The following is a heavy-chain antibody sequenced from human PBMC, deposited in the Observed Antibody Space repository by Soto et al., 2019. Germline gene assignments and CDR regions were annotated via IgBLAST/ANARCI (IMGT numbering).Heavy chain of an antibody. CDR3: ARQGSGSTFWFDP. V-gene: IGHV4-39*01. J-gene: IGHJ5*02. D-gene: IGHD1-26*01. CDR1: GGSVRGSFYY. CDR2: IHYSGSV. Sequence: QVQLQQSGPGPVKPSETLSLNCSVSGGSVRGSFYYWAWIRQTPGKGLEWIGSIHYSGSVNYNPSVNSRVTISIDTSTNQFSLKLKSVTAADTAIYYCARQGSGSTFWFDPWGQGIQVIVSS.